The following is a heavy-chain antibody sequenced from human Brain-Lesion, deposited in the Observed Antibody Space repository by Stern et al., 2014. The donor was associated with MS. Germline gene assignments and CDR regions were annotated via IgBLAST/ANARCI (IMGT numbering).Heavy chain of an antibody. CDR1: GGSISSGGYY. J-gene: IGHJ6*02. CDR3: ARGRVVPGFQYYATDV. CDR2: IFNSGST. D-gene: IGHD2-2*01. Sequence: QVQLEESGPGLVKPSQTLSLSCTVSGGSISSGGYYWSWIRQPAGKGLEWIGRIFNSGSTHYNPSLKSRVTISIDTSKNQFSLRLNSMTAADTAVYYCARGRVVPGFQYYATDVWGQGTTVIVSS. V-gene: IGHV4-61*02.